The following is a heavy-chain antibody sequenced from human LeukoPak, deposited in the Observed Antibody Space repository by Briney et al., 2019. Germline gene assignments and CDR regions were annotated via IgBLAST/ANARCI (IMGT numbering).Heavy chain of an antibody. CDR1: GGSISSYY. J-gene: IGHJ6*02. V-gene: IGHV4-59*01. CDR2: IYYSGST. Sequence: PSETLSLTCTVSGGSISSYYWSWIRQPPGKGLEWIGYIYYSGSTNYNPSLKSRVTISVDTSKNQFSLKLSSVTAADTAVYYCAGDRIVAAAGTVYYYYGMDVWGQGTTVTVSS. D-gene: IGHD6-13*01. CDR3: AGDRIVAAAGTVYYYYGMDV.